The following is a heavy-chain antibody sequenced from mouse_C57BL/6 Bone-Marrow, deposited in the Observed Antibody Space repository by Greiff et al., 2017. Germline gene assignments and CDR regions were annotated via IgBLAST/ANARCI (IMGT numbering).Heavy chain of an antibody. CDR3: ASSLLPEDFDY. CDR1: GFTFSDYG. CDR2: ISSGSSTI. Sequence: EVHLVESGGGLVKPGGSLKLSCAASGFTFSDYGMHWVRQAPEKGLEWVAYISSGSSTIYYADTVKGRFTISRDNAKNTLFLQMTSLRSEDTAMYYCASSLLPEDFDYWGQGTTLTVSS. D-gene: IGHD1-1*01. V-gene: IGHV5-17*01. J-gene: IGHJ2*01.